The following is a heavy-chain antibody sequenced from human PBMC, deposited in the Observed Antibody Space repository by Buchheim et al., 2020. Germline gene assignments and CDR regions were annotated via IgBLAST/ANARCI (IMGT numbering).Heavy chain of an antibody. CDR1: GFTFSSYA. CDR3: ARGGYCISTSCYTVFPNPDY. Sequence: QVQLVESGGGVVQPGRSLRLSCAASGFTFSSYAMHWVRQAPGKGLEWVAVISYDGSNKYYADSVKGRFTISRDNSKNTLYLQMNSLSAEDTAVYYCARGGYCISTSCYTVFPNPDYWGQGAL. CDR2: ISYDGSNK. D-gene: IGHD2-2*01. J-gene: IGHJ4*02. V-gene: IGHV3-30-3*01.